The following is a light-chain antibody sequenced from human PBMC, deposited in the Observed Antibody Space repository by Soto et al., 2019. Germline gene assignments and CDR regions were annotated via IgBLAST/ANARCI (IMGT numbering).Light chain of an antibody. CDR3: QQCHNWPRT. CDR2: GAS. CDR1: QSVSSSY. V-gene: IGKV3-15*01. Sequence: EIVLTQSPGTLSLSPGERATLSCRASQSVSSSYLAWYQQKPGQAPRLLIYGASTRATGIAARFSGSGSGTEFTLTISSLQSEDFALYYCQQCHNWPRTFGQGTKVDI. J-gene: IGKJ1*01.